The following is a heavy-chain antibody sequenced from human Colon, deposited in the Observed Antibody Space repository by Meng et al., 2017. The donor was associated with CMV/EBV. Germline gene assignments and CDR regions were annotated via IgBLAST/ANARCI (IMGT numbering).Heavy chain of an antibody. CDR1: GFIFTSYT. V-gene: IGHV3-21*01. D-gene: IGHD5-18*01. CDR3: VRHLEAGRNGYSEPF. J-gene: IGHJ1*01. Sequence: GGLLRLSCAASGFIFTSYTMNWVRQAPGKGLEWVSSISTSGRDIHYADSVKGRFTLSRDNAKNSLYLQMDSLRAEDTAIYYCVRHLEAGRNGYSEPFWGQGTLVTVSS. CDR2: ISTSGRDI.